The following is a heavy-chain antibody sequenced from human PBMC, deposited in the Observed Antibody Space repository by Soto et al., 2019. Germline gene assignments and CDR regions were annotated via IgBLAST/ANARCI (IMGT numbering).Heavy chain of an antibody. V-gene: IGHV1-69*02. CDR3: ARGPLVVLNYFES. CDR2: IFPLTDIP. J-gene: IGHJ4*02. CDR1: GGTFRNYR. Sequence: QVQLVQSGSEVKKPGSSVKVSWKASGGTFRNYRINWVRRAPGQGLEWMGSIFPLTDIPDYAQNFQARLTISADKSTSTAYMELSSLTSDDTAMYFCARGPLVVLNYFESWGQGTLVTVSS.